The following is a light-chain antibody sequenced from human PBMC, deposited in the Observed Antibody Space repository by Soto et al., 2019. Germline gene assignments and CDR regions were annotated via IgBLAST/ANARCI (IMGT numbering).Light chain of an antibody. J-gene: IGKJ4*01. V-gene: IGKV3-20*01. CDR3: QQYGSSPLT. Sequence: EIVLTQSPGTLSLSPGERATLSCRASQSVSSSYLAWYQQKPGQAPRLLIYGASSRATGIPDRFSGSGSGKDFTLTISRLEPEDFAVYYCQQYGSSPLTFGGGT. CDR2: GAS. CDR1: QSVSSSY.